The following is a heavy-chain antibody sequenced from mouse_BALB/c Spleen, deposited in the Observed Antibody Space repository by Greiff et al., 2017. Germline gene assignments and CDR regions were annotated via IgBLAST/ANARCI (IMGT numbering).Heavy chain of an antibody. CDR3: ASLVTTLYYNAMDY. D-gene: IGHD2-1*01. CDR1: GYSITSDYA. J-gene: IGHJ4*01. Sequence: EVQLQESGPGLVKPSQSLSLTCTVTGYSITSDYAWNWIRQFPGNKLEWMGYISYSGSTSYNPSLKSRISITRDTSKNQFFLQLNSVTTEDTATYYCASLVTTLYYNAMDYWGQGTSVTVSS. CDR2: ISYSGST. V-gene: IGHV3-2*02.